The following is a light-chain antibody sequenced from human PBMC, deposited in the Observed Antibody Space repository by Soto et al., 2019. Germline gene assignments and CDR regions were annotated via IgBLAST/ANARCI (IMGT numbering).Light chain of an antibody. CDR2: GVS. Sequence: ENVLTQSPGTLSLSPGERATLSGRASQSVTNRFFAWYQQKPGQAPRLLIYGVSSRATGIPDRLSGSGAGTGFPLTSSRLEPEDFVVYYCQQYSSLPHTFGQGTKLEV. J-gene: IGKJ2*01. V-gene: IGKV3-20*01. CDR3: QQYSSLPHT. CDR1: QSVTNRF.